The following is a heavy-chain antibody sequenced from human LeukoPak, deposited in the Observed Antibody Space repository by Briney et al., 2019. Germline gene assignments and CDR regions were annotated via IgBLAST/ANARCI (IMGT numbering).Heavy chain of an antibody. V-gene: IGHV3-74*01. J-gene: IGHJ4*02. Sequence: GVSLRLSCAPSGFTFSSFWMHWVRQAPGKGLLWVSRINTVGSSTTYADSVKGRFTISRDNAKNTLYLQMNSLRAEDTAVYYCARGGVYSTSAVDYWGQGTLVTVSS. D-gene: IGHD6-6*01. CDR1: GFTFSSFW. CDR3: ARGGVYSTSAVDY. CDR2: INTVGSST.